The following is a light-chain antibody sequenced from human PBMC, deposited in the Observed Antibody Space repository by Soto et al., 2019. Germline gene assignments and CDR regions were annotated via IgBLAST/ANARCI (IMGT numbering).Light chain of an antibody. CDR3: QQRSNWPPT. V-gene: IGKV3-11*01. CDR2: DAS. J-gene: IGKJ5*01. Sequence: EIVLTQSPATLSLSPGERATLSCRASQSVSSYLAWYQQKPGQAPRLLIYDASNRATGIPARFSGSGSGTDFTLTISSLEPEDFVVYYCQQRSNWPPTFGQGTRLEIQ. CDR1: QSVSSY.